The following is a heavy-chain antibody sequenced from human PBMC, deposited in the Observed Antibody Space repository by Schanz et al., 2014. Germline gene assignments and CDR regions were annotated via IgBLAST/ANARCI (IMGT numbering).Heavy chain of an antibody. CDR1: GYIFTSYA. D-gene: IGHD3-10*01. CDR3: ARHERFEELSVVDY. CDR2: INTDTGNP. Sequence: QVQLVQSGSQLKKPGASVKISCKASGYIFTSYALNWVRQAPGQGLEWMGYINTDTGNPTAAQSFTGRFVFSLDTSVKTAYLQINSPRPEDTAVYFCARHERFEELSVVDYWGQGTRVTVSS. V-gene: IGHV7-4-1*02. J-gene: IGHJ4*02.